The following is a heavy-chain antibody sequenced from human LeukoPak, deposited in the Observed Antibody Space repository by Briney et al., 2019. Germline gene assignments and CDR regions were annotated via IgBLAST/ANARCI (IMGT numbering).Heavy chain of an antibody. CDR1: GGSISSGDYY. D-gene: IGHD3-9*01. Sequence: SQTLSLTCTVSGGSISSGDYYWSWIRRPPGKGLEWIGYIYYSGSTYYNPSLKSRVTISVDTSKNQFSLKLSSVTAADTAVYYCARARSIRDAFDIWGQGTMVTVSS. V-gene: IGHV4-30-4*01. CDR3: ARARSIRDAFDI. J-gene: IGHJ3*02. CDR2: IYYSGST.